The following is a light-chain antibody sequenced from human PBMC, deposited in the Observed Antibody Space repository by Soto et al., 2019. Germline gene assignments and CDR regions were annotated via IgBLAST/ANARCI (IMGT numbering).Light chain of an antibody. V-gene: IGLV3-21*04. CDR3: QVWDGRNDRI. CDR2: NDN. CDR1: NIGRKT. J-gene: IGLJ2*01. Sequence: VLTQASSMSLDPGQTARMTCRGDNIGRKTVHWYQQKPGQAPVLVMYNDNERPSGIPERFSGSNTGSTATLTISGVEAADEADYHCQVWDGRNDRIFGGGTKLTVL.